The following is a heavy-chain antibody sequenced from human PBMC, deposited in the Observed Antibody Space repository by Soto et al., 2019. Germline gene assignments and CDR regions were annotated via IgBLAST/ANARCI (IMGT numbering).Heavy chain of an antibody. V-gene: IGHV3-30-3*01. Sequence: QVQLVESGGGVVQPGRSLRLSCAASGFTFSSYAMHWVRQAPGKGLEWVAVISYDGSNKYYADSVKGRFTISRDNSKKTLYLQMNSLRAEDTAVYYCARDGLITMVRGGYFDYWGQGTLVTVSS. CDR2: ISYDGSNK. J-gene: IGHJ4*02. CDR1: GFTFSSYA. D-gene: IGHD3-10*01. CDR3: ARDGLITMVRGGYFDY.